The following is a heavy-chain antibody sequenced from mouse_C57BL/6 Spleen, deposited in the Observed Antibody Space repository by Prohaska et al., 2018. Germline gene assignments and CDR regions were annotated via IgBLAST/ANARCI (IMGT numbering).Heavy chain of an antibody. CDR3: AREVVASYYFDY. CDR2: INPNNGGT. Sequence: EFQLQQSGPELVTPGASVKMSCKASGYTFTDYNMHWVKQSHGKSLEWIGYINPNNGGTSYNQKFKGKATLTVNKSSSTAYMEIRSLTSEDSAVYYCAREVVASYYFDYWGQGTTLTVSS. J-gene: IGHJ2*01. CDR1: GYTFTDYN. D-gene: IGHD1-1*01. V-gene: IGHV1-22*01.